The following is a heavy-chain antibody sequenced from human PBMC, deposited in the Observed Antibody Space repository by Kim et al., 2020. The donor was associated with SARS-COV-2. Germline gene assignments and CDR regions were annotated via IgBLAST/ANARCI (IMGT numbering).Heavy chain of an antibody. V-gene: IGHV4-59*01. D-gene: IGHD4-4*01. J-gene: IGHJ4*02. CDR2: RGST. CDR3: ARSVTHDY. Sequence: RGSTNHHPPPTRRVTISVDTSKTQFSLKLSSVTAADTAVYYCARSVTHDYWGQGTLVTVSS.